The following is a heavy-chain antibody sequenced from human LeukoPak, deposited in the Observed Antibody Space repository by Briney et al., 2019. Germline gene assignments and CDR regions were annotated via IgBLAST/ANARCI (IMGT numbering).Heavy chain of an antibody. V-gene: IGHV3-11*01. Sequence: GGSLRPSCAVSGFTFSDYYMSWIRQAPGKGPEWVSYIDKSGTRIYDADSVKGRFTISRDDAKNSLYLQMNSLRAEDTATYYCARGSSQYVIWGQGTLVTVSS. D-gene: IGHD2-2*01. CDR1: GFTFSDYY. J-gene: IGHJ4*02. CDR2: IDKSGTRI. CDR3: ARGSSQYVI.